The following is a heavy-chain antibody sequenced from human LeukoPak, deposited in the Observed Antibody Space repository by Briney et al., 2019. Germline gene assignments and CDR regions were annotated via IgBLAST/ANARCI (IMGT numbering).Heavy chain of an antibody. CDR2: IFYSGST. CDR1: GGSISTSSYY. D-gene: IGHD3-3*01. V-gene: IGHV4-39*07. CDR3: ARVGLYDFWSGYLDNWFDP. Sequence: PSETLSLTCTVSGGSISTSSYYWGWVRQPPGKGLEWIGNIFYSGSTYYSPSLKSRVTTSLDTSRNQFSLKLSSVTAADTAVYYCARVGLYDFWSGYLDNWFDPWGQGTLVTVSS. J-gene: IGHJ5*02.